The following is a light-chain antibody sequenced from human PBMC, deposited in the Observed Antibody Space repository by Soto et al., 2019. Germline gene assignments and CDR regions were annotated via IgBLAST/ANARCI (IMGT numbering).Light chain of an antibody. CDR1: QSVKSD. CDR3: QQYYNWPYT. Sequence: EIVITQSPDTLSVSPGERVTLSCRASQSVKSDLAWYQQKPGQSPRLLISAASTRATGLPARFSGTGSGTEFTLTISSLQSEDFAVYYCQQYYNWPYTFGQGTKVDIK. V-gene: IGKV3-15*01. J-gene: IGKJ2*01. CDR2: AAS.